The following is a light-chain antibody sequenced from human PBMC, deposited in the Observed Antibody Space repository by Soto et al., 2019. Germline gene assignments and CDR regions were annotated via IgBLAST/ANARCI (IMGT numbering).Light chain of an antibody. CDR2: EAS. CDR3: QQFNSYPIT. V-gene: IGKV1-5*01. Sequence: DMRMTQYPATLSTSVRKRFTIPCRASQSISRWLTWYQQKPGKAPKLLIYEASSLQSGVPSRFSGSGSGTEFTLTISGLHPDDFAIYYCQQFNSYPITFGQGTRLEIK. CDR1: QSISRW. J-gene: IGKJ5*01.